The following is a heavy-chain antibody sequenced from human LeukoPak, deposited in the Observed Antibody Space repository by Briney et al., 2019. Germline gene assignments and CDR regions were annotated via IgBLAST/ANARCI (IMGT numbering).Heavy chain of an antibody. CDR3: ARDRDYDSSGYYYNDY. CDR1: GFTVSSNY. CDR2: IYSGGST. D-gene: IGHD3-22*01. Sequence: GGSLRLSCAASGFTVSSNYMSWVRQAPGKGLEWVSVIYSGGSTYYADSVKGRSTISRDNSKNTLYLQMNSLRAEDTAVYYCARDRDYDSSGYYYNDYWGQGTLVTVSS. V-gene: IGHV3-66*02. J-gene: IGHJ4*02.